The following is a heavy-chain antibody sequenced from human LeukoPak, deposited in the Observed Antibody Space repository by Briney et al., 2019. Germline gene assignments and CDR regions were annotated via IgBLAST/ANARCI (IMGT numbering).Heavy chain of an antibody. J-gene: IGHJ4*02. D-gene: IGHD2-15*01. Sequence: PGGSLRLSCAASGFTFSSYSMNWVRQAPGKGLEWVSSISSSSSDIYYADSVKGRFTVSRDNAKNSLYLQMNSLGAEDTAVYYCARDPLFCSGGSCYLAYFDYWGQGTLVTVSS. CDR1: GFTFSSYS. V-gene: IGHV3-21*01. CDR3: ARDPLFCSGGSCYLAYFDY. CDR2: ISSSSSDI.